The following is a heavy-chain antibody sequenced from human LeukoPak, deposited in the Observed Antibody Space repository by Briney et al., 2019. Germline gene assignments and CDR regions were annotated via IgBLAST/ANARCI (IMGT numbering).Heavy chain of an antibody. J-gene: IGHJ4*02. CDR1: GDSMNNYY. Sequence: SETLSLTCTVSGDSMNNYYWSWIRQPPGKGLEWIGNINYSGSTNSNPSLKRRATISVDMSKNHFSLKLSPGTASYTAVYYCARDGMATHFDYYVQGNLAPVSS. D-gene: IGHD5-24*01. V-gene: IGHV4-59*01. CDR3: ARDGMATHFDY. CDR2: INYSGST.